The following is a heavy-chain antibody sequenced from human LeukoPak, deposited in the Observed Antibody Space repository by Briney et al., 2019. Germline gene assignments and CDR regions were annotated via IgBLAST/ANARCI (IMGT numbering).Heavy chain of an antibody. Sequence: GGSLRLSCAASGFTFSSYAMHWVRQAPGKGLEWVAVISYDGSNKYYADSVKGRFTISRDNAKNSLYLQMNSLRAEDTAVYYCARDDPGIGGFDYWGQGTLVTVSS. CDR3: ARDDPGIGGFDY. J-gene: IGHJ4*02. V-gene: IGHV3-30-3*01. CDR1: GFTFSSYA. CDR2: ISYDGSNK. D-gene: IGHD1-26*01.